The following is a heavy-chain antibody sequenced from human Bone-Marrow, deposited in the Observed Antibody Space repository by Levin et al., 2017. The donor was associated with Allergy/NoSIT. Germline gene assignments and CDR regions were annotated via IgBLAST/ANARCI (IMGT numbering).Heavy chain of an antibody. CDR2: ISYSGST. CDR3: ARERLDSLDS. J-gene: IGHJ5*01. CDR1: GVSISTDNDY. D-gene: IGHD1-1*01. Sequence: SETLSLTCTVSGVSISTDNDYWSWIRQHPGKGLEWIGYISYSGSTYYNPSLKSRLTMSLDTSKSQFSLGLTSVPAADTAVYFCARERLDSLDSWGQGTLVTVSS. V-gene: IGHV4-31*03.